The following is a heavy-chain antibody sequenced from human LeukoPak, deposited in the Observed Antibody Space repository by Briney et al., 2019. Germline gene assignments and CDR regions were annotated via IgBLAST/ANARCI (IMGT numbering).Heavy chain of an antibody. D-gene: IGHD3-9*01. CDR3: AKGGNYDILTGLIDY. J-gene: IGHJ4*02. CDR1: GFTFSSYA. Sequence: GGSLRLSCAASGFTFSSYAMSWVRQAPGKGLEWVGRIKSKTDGGTTDYAAPVKGRFTISRDDSKNTLYLQMNSLRAEDTAVYYCAKGGNYDILTGLIDYWGQGTLVTVSS. CDR2: IKSKTDGGTT. V-gene: IGHV3-15*01.